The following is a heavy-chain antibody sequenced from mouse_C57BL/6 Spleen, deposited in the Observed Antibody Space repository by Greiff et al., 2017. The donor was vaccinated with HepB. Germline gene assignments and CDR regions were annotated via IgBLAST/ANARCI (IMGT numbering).Heavy chain of an antibody. CDR1: GYAFSSSW. Sequence: VKLVESGPELVKPGASVKISCKASGYAFSSSWMNWVKQRPGKGLEWIGRIYPGDGDTNYNGKFKGKATLTADKSSSTAYMQLSSLTSEDSAVYFCARWGYYDYEGYFDYWGQGTTLTVSS. V-gene: IGHV1-82*01. CDR3: ARWGYYDYEGYFDY. J-gene: IGHJ2*01. CDR2: IYPGDGDT. D-gene: IGHD2-4*01.